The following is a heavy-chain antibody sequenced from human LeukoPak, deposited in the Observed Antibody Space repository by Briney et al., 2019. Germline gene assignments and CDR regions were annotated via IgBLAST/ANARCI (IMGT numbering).Heavy chain of an antibody. V-gene: IGHV1-2*02. CDR1: GYTFTGCY. J-gene: IGHJ4*02. CDR3: ARVRRFLEWSYYFDY. CDR2: INPNSGGT. D-gene: IGHD3-3*01. Sequence: ASVKVSCKASGYTFTGCYMHWVRQAPGQGLEWMGWINPNSGGTNYAQKFQGRVAMTRDTSISTAYMELSRLRSDDTAVYYCARVRRFLEWSYYFDYWGQGTLVTVSS.